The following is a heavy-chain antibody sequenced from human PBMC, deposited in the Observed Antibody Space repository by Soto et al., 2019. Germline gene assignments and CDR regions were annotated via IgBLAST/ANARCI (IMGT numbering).Heavy chain of an antibody. D-gene: IGHD3-3*01. CDR1: GGSISSYY. V-gene: IGHV4-59*01. CDR3: ARDRQYYDFWSGPYYYYGMDV. J-gene: IGHJ6*02. Sequence: QVQLQESGPGLVKPSETLSLTCTVSGGSISSYYWSWIRQPPGKGLEWIGYIYYSGSTNYNPSLKSRVTISVDTSKNQFSLKLSSVTAADTAVYYCARDRQYYDFWSGPYYYYGMDVWGQGTTVTVSS. CDR2: IYYSGST.